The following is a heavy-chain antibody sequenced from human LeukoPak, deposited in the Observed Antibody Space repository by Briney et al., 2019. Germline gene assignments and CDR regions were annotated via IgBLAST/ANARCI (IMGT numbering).Heavy chain of an antibody. CDR2: ISPSGGRT. CDR1: GFSFSTYV. Sequence: GGSLRLSCAASGFSFSTYVMTWVRHAPGKGLEWVSSISPSGGRTSYADSVRGRFTISRDDSHNMLYLQMNTLGVEDTAIYYCGTDRDSDPSCYYVIGGQGTLVTVSS. CDR3: GTDRDSDPSCYYVI. D-gene: IGHD3-3*01. J-gene: IGHJ4*02. V-gene: IGHV3-23*01.